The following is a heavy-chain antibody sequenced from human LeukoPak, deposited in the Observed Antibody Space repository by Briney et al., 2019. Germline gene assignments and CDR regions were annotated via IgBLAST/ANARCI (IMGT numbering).Heavy chain of an antibody. Sequence: GGSLRLSCAVSGFTLSDHNMDWVRQAPGKGLEWVGRTTNKAHSYTTEYAASVKGRFTISRDDSQNSLYLQMNSLKTEDTAVYYCARAPSGLDYWGQGILVTDSS. V-gene: IGHV3-72*01. CDR1: GFTLSDHN. D-gene: IGHD2-15*01. CDR2: TTNKAHSYTT. CDR3: ARAPSGLDY. J-gene: IGHJ4*02.